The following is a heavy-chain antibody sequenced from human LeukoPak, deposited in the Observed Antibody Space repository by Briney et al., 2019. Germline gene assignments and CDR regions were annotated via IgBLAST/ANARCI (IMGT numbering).Heavy chain of an antibody. V-gene: IGHV5-51*01. CDR1: GYSFTTYW. J-gene: IGHJ3*02. CDR2: IYPGDSDT. D-gene: IGHD5-24*01. Sequence: GESLKISCKGSGYSFTTYWFGWVRQMPGKGLEWMGLIYPGDSDTRYSPSFQGQVTISADKSISTAYLQWSSLKASDSAMYYCARPAMASNAFDIWGQGTMVTVSS. CDR3: ARPAMASNAFDI.